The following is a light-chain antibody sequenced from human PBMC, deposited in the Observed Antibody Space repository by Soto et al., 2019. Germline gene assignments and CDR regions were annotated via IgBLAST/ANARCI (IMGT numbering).Light chain of an antibody. Sequence: QSVLTQPASVSGSPGQSIAISCTGTSNDVGGYNYVSWYQQHPGKAPKLMIYDVSARPSGVSNRFSGSKSDNTASLTISGLQAEDEADYYCSSYTSSNTVVFGGGTKPPS. V-gene: IGLV2-14*01. CDR2: DVS. J-gene: IGLJ2*01. CDR1: SNDVGGYNY. CDR3: SSYTSSNTVV.